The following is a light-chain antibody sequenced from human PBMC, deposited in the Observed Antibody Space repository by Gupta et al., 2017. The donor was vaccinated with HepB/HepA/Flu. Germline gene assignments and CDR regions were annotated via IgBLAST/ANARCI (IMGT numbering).Light chain of an antibody. V-gene: IGLV1-47*01. CDR2: RNN. Sequence: QSVLTQPPSASETPGQRVTISCSGSSSNIGTNYVYWFQHLPGTAPKLLIYRNNQRPSGVPDRFSGSKSGTSASLASSGLRSEDEADYYCAAWDDSLSGYVFAAGTKVTVL. J-gene: IGLJ1*01. CDR1: SSNIGTNY. CDR3: AAWDDSLSGYV.